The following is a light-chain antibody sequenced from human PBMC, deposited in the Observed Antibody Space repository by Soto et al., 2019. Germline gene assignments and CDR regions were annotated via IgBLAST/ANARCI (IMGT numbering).Light chain of an antibody. Sequence: DIQLTQSPSFLSASVGDRLTITCRASQDIRSSLAWYQQKPGKAPNLLIYTVSTLQSGVPSRFSGRRSGTEFTLTISRLQPEDFATYYCRQFNSSPFTFGGGTKVEI. V-gene: IGKV1-9*01. CDR1: QDIRSS. CDR2: TVS. J-gene: IGKJ4*01. CDR3: RQFNSSPFT.